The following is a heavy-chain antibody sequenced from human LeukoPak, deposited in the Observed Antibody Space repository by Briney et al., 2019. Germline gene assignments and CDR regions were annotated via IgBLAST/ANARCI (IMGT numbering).Heavy chain of an antibody. CDR1: GVFISSYY. CDR3: ANDFLIRHDGDYQPPAFDI. J-gene: IGHJ3*02. D-gene: IGHD4-17*01. Sequence: KPSETLSLTCTVSGVFISSYYWSWIRKPAGKGLEWIGRISTSGSTNYNPSLKSRVTISVDTSKNQFYLKLRALRAAATSLYYCANDFLIRHDGDYQPPAFDIRGQGKTVTVSS. V-gene: IGHV4-4*07. CDR2: ISTSGST.